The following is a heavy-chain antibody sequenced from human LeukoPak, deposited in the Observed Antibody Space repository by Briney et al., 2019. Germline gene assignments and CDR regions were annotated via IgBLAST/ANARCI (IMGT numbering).Heavy chain of an antibody. CDR3: ASYDSSGYYVPDAFDI. V-gene: IGHV1-69*13. CDR1: GGTFSSYA. CDR2: IIPIFGTA. D-gene: IGHD3-22*01. Sequence: SVKVSCKASGGTFSSYAISWVRQAPGQGLEWMGGIIPIFGTANYAQKFQGRVTITADESTSTAYMELSSLRSEDTAVYYCASYDSSGYYVPDAFDIWGQGTMVTVSS. J-gene: IGHJ3*02.